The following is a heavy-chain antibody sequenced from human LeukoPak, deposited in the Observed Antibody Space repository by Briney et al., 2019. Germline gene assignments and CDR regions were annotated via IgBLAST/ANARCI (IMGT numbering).Heavy chain of an antibody. Sequence: SETLSLTCAVYGGSFSGYYWSWIRQPPGKGPEWIGEINHSGSTNYNPSLKSRVTISVDTSKNQFSLKLSSVTAADTAVYYCARRVNVCSSTSCYIAFDYWGQGTLVTVSS. V-gene: IGHV4-34*01. D-gene: IGHD2-2*02. J-gene: IGHJ4*02. CDR3: ARRVNVCSSTSCYIAFDY. CDR1: GGSFSGYY. CDR2: INHSGST.